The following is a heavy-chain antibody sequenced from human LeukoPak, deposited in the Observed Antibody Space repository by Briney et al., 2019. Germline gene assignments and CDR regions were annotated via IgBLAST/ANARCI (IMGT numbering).Heavy chain of an antibody. D-gene: IGHD2-2*01. CDR3: AKDLRGYCSSTSCYRQGYYYYYGMDV. CDR1: GFTFSSYS. Sequence: GGSLRLSCAASGFTFSSYSMNWVRQAPGKGLEWVSAISGSGGSTYYADSVKGRFTISRDNSKNTLYLQMNSLRAEDTAVYYCAKDLRGYCSSTSCYRQGYYYYYGMDVWGQGTTVTVSS. J-gene: IGHJ6*02. V-gene: IGHV3-23*01. CDR2: ISGSGGST.